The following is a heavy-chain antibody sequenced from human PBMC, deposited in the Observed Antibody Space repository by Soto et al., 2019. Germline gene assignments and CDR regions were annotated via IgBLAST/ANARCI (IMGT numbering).Heavy chain of an antibody. J-gene: IGHJ3*02. CDR2: IIPIFGTA. V-gene: IGHV1-69*13. D-gene: IGHD6-13*01. Sequence: ASVKVSCKASGGTFSSYAISWVRQAPGQGLEWMGGIIPIFGTANYAQKFQGRVTITADESTSTAYMELSSLRSEDTAVYYCARGERLNSSSWYGDAFDIWGQGTMVTVPS. CDR3: ARGERLNSSSWYGDAFDI. CDR1: GGTFSSYA.